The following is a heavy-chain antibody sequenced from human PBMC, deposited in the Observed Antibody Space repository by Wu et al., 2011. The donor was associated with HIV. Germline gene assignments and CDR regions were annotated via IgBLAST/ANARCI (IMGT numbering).Heavy chain of an antibody. V-gene: IGHV1-2*02. CDR3: VRGGKGDY. CDR1: GYTFTGYY. Sequence: QVQLVQSGAEVKKPGASVKVSCKASGYTFTGYYMHWVRQAPGQGLEWMGWINPNSGGTNSAQKFQGRVTMTRDTSISTAYMELSRLRSDDTAVYYCVRGGKGDYWGQGTLVTVSS. CDR2: INPNSGGT. J-gene: IGHJ4*02.